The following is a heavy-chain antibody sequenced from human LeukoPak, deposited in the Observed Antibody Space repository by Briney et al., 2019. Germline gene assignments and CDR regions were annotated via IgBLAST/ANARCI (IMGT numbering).Heavy chain of an antibody. Sequence: GESLKISCKGSGYSFTSYWFGWVRQMPGKGLEWMGILYPGDSDTRYSPSFQGQVTISADKSISTAYLQWSSLKASDTAMYYCARQDCSAGSCYSGGWFDPWGQGTLVTVSS. V-gene: IGHV5-51*01. CDR1: GYSFTSYW. D-gene: IGHD2-15*01. J-gene: IGHJ5*02. CDR2: LYPGDSDT. CDR3: ARQDCSAGSCYSGGWFDP.